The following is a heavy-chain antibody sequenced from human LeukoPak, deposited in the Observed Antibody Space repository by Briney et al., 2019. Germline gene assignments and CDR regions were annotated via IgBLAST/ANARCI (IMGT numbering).Heavy chain of an antibody. CDR1: GYTFTNYD. D-gene: IGHD3-10*01. J-gene: IGHJ6*02. CDR2: VNPNSGNT. Sequence: ASVKVSCKASGYTFTNYDLNWVRQVTGQGLEWMGWVNPNSGNTGYAQDFQGRVSMTTNTSESTAYMKLSSLRFNDTAVYFCARSQARTSWLGELLIYGMDVWGQGTTVTVSS. CDR3: ARSQARTSWLGELLIYGMDV. V-gene: IGHV1-8*01.